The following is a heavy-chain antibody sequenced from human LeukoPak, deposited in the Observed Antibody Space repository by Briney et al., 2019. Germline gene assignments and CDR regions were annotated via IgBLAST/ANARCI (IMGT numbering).Heavy chain of an antibody. V-gene: IGHV1-18*01. CDR2: ISAYNGNT. CDR3: ARVGVVITPWNPYGMDV. J-gene: IGHJ6*02. Sequence: ASVTVSCKASGYTFTSYGISWVRQAPGQGLEWMGWISAYNGNTNYAQKLQGRVTMTTDTSTSTAYMELRSLRSDDTAVYYCARVGVVITPWNPYGMDVWGQGTTVTVSS. D-gene: IGHD3-3*01. CDR1: GYTFTSYG.